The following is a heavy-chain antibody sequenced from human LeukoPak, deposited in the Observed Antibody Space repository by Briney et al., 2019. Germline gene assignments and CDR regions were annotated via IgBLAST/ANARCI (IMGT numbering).Heavy chain of an antibody. J-gene: IGHJ4*02. CDR2: IHPSSGAT. CDR1: GYTFIAYH. CDR3: ARDLSFED. V-gene: IGHV1-2*06. Sequence: ASVKVSRKASGYTFIAYHMHWVRQAPGQGLEWMGRIHPSSGATNYAQRFQGRITLTRDTSINTAYMELSRLTSDDTAVYYCARDLSFEDWGQGTLVTVSS. D-gene: IGHD2/OR15-2a*01.